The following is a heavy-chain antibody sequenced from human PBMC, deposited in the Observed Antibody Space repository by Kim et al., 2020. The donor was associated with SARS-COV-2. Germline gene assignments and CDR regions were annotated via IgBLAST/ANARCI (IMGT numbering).Heavy chain of an antibody. V-gene: IGHV4-31*03. J-gene: IGHJ6*02. D-gene: IGHD2-2*01. CDR3: ARDSGVVPAARAYYYYGMDV. Sequence: SETLSLTCTVSGGSISSGGYYWSWIRQHPGKGLEWIGYIYYSRSTYYNPSLKSRVTISVDTSKNQFSLKLSSVTAADTAVYYCARDSGVVPAARAYYYYGMDVWGQGTTVTVSS. CDR2: IYYSRST. CDR1: GGSISSGGYY.